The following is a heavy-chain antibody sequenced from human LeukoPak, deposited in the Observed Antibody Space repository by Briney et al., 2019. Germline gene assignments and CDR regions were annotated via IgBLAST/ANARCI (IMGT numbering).Heavy chain of an antibody. D-gene: IGHD3-10*02. CDR1: GFTFSTYS. CDR3: AELGITMIGGV. V-gene: IGHV3-21*01. J-gene: IGHJ6*04. CDR2: ISSSSSYI. Sequence: GGSLRLSCEASGFTFSTYSMNWVRQAPGKGLEWVSSISSSSSYIYYADSMKGRFTISRDNAKNSLYLQMNSLRAEDTAVYYCAELGITMIGGVWGKGTTVTISS.